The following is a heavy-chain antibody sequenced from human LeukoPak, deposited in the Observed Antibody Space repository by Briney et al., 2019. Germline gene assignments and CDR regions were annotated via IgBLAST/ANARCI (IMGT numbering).Heavy chain of an antibody. J-gene: IGHJ3*02. CDR1: GFTFSSYG. D-gene: IGHD3-22*01. CDR3: ARGLTYYYDSSGYLMDAFDI. V-gene: IGHV3-33*01. CDR2: IWYDGSNK. Sequence: PGGSLRLSCAASGFTFSSYGMPWVRQAPGKGLEWVAVIWYDGSNKYYADSVKGRFTISRDNSKNTLYLQMNSLRAEDTAVYYCARGLTYYYDSSGYLMDAFDIWGQGTMVTVSS.